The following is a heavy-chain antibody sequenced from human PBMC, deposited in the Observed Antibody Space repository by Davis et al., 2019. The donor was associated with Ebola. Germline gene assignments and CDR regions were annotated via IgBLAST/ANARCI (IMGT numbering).Heavy chain of an antibody. CDR3: ARLPFGVVIPEDGDV. CDR1: GGTFSSYA. V-gene: IGHV1-69*13. J-gene: IGHJ6*02. CDR2: IIPIFGTA. D-gene: IGHD3-3*01. Sequence: SVKVSCKASGGTFSSYAISWVRQAPGQGLEWMGGIIPIFGTANYAQKFQGRVTITADESTSTAYMELSSLRSEDTAVYYCARLPFGVVIPEDGDVWGQGTTVTVSS.